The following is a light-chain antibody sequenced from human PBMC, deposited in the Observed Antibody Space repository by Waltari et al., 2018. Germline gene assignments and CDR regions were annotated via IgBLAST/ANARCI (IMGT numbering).Light chain of an antibody. CDR1: KLGDTY. CDR2: QDS. CDR3: QAWDSSTAV. J-gene: IGLJ2*01. Sequence: SYELTQPPSVSVSPGQTASITCSGDKLGDTYACWYQQKPGQSPVLVIYQDSKRPSGIPHRFSGSNSGNTATLTISGTQAMDEADYYCQAWDSSTAVFGGGTKLTVL. V-gene: IGLV3-1*01.